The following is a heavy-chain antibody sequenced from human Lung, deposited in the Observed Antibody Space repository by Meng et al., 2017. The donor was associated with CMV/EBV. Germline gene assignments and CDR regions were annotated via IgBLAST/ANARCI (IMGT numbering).Heavy chain of an antibody. J-gene: IGHJ4*02. CDR3: ARATLEYCSSTSCYPFDY. V-gene: IGHV3-7*03. CDR1: GFTFSGYW. D-gene: IGHD2-2*01. Sequence: GESXKISCAASGFTFSGYWMNWVRQTPGKGLEWVANIKQDGSDKYYADSVKGRFTISRDNSKNTLYLQVNSLRAEDTAVYYCARATLEYCSSTSCYPFDYWXQGTLVTVSS. CDR2: IKQDGSDK.